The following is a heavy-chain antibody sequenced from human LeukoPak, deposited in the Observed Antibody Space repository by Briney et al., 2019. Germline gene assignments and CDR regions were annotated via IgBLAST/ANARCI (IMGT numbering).Heavy chain of an antibody. V-gene: IGHV1-18*01. J-gene: IGHJ4*01. CDR3: ARDNDKVVDH. D-gene: IGHD1-1*01. CDR1: GYTCSNYG. Sequence: GASVKLSCKPSGYTCSNYGISWVRQAPGQGLEWMGWITAYNGNRLYAQRFQGRITLTTDTSTSTSYMELRSLEYDDTAIYYCARDNDKVVDHWGQGTLVTVSS. CDR2: ITAYNGNR.